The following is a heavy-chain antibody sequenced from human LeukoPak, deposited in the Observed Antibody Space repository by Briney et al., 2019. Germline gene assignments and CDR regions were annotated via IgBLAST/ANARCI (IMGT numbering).Heavy chain of an antibody. D-gene: IGHD5-12*01. CDR3: AREGASNGYHYGMDV. CDR1: GFTFSLYN. Sequence: GGSLRLSCAGSGFTFSLYNMHWVRQAPGKGLEWVALISFGGSPKYYADSVKGRFTISRDNSKNTLFLQMSSLKAEDTAVYYCAREGASNGYHYGMDVWGQGATVSVS. CDR2: ISFGGSPK. J-gene: IGHJ6*02. V-gene: IGHV3-30*04.